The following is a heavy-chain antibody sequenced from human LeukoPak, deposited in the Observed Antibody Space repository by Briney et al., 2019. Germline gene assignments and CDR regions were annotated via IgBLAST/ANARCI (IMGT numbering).Heavy chain of an antibody. CDR3: ARERYSNFYYYYGMDV. V-gene: IGHV1-69*04. CDR1: GGTFSSYA. CDR2: IIPILGIA. Sequence: SVKVSCKASGGTFSSYAISWVRQAPGQGLEWMGRIIPILGIANYAQKFQGRVTTTADKSTSTAYMELSSLRSEDTAVYYCARERYSNFYYYYGMDVWGQGTTVTVSS. J-gene: IGHJ6*02. D-gene: IGHD4-11*01.